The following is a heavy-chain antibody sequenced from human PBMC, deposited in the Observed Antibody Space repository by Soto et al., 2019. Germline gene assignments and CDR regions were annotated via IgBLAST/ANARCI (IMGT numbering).Heavy chain of an antibody. V-gene: IGHV3-7*03. D-gene: IGHD3-10*01. CDR1: GFTFSSFW. CDR3: TSDRYPRFYHGSGSYPYY. CDR2: IKTDGSET. J-gene: IGHJ4*02. Sequence: GGSVRLSCAASGFTFSSFWMSWVRQAPGKGLEWVANIKTDGSETHYVDSVKGRFTISRDNPKTSLFLQMNSLRVEDTAVYFCTSDRYPRFYHGSGSYPYYWGQGTPVTVSS.